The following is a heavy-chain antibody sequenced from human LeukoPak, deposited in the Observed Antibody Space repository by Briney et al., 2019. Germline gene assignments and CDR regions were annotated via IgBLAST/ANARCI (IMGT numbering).Heavy chain of an antibody. CDR3: ARHRIAVAGTVDY. J-gene: IGHJ4*02. Sequence: ASETVSLTCTVFGGSISSSSYYWGWIRQPPGKGLEWIGSIFYSGNSYYNPSLKSRVTMSVDMSRKQFSLKVSSVTAADTAVYYCARHRIAVAGTVDYWGQGTLVTVSS. V-gene: IGHV4-39*01. CDR2: IFYSGNS. CDR1: GGSISSSSYY. D-gene: IGHD6-19*01.